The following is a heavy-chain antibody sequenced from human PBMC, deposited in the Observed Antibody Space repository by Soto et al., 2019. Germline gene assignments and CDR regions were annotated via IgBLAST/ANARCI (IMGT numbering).Heavy chain of an antibody. D-gene: IGHD1-26*01. CDR3: ARAPGVGELLPHWFDP. V-gene: IGHV1-69*02. CDR2: IIPILGIA. J-gene: IGHJ5*02. Sequence: EASVKVSCKASGGTFSSYTISWVRQAPGQGLEWMGRIIPILGIANYAQKFQGRVTITADKSTSTAYMELSSLRSEDTAVYYCARAPGVGELLPHWFDPWGQGTLVTVSS. CDR1: GGTFSSYT.